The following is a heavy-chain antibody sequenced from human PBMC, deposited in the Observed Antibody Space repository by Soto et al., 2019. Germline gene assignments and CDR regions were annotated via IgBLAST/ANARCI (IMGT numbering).Heavy chain of an antibody. CDR1: GGSISSGGYY. V-gene: IGHV4-31*03. J-gene: IGHJ4*02. Sequence: QVQLQESGPGLVKPSQTLSLTCTVSGGSISSGGYYWSWIRQHPGKGLEWIGYIYYSGSTYYNPSLKRRVTISVDTSKNQFSLKLSAVTAADTAVYYCARGIAVAGTFDYWGQGTLVTVSS. D-gene: IGHD6-19*01. CDR3: ARGIAVAGTFDY. CDR2: IYYSGST.